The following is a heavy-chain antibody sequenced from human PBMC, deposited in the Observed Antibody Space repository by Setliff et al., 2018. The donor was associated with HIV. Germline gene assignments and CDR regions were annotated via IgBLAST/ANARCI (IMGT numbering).Heavy chain of an antibody. V-gene: IGHV1-46*01. J-gene: IGHJ6*03. CDR1: GYTFTSYY. CDR3: ARGSSTSCYGGPLRRTPRDYYYYYYMDV. CDR2: INPSGGST. D-gene: IGHD2-2*01. Sequence: ASVKVSCKASGYTFTSYYMHWVRQAPGQGLEWMGRINPSGGSTSHAQKFQGRVTMTRDTSTSTVYMELSSLRSEDTAVYYCARGSSTSCYGGPLRRTPRDYYYYYYMDVWGKGTTVTVSS.